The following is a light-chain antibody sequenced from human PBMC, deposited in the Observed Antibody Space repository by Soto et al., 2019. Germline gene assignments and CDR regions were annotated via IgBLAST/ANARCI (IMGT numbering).Light chain of an antibody. CDR3: QEYGSSPLT. CDR1: QSVSSTY. CDR2: GAS. V-gene: IGKV3-20*01. Sequence: DIALTQSPGTLSLSPGERATLSCRASQSVSSTYLAWYQQNPGQSPRLLIYGASSRATGIPDRFGGSGSGKDVALTISRLEPEDFAVYYCQEYGSSPLTFGGGTKVEIK. J-gene: IGKJ4*01.